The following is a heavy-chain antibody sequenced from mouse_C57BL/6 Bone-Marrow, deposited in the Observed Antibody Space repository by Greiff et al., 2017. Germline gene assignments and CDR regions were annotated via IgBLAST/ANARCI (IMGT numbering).Heavy chain of an antibody. CDR2: IWRGGST. CDR3: AKNAGYGYDGNWYFDV. J-gene: IGHJ1*03. Sequence: QVQLQQSGPGLVQPSQSLSITCTVSGFSLTSYGVHWVRQSPGKGLEWLGVIWRGGSTDYKAAFMSRLSITKDNSKSQVFFKMNSLQADDTAIYYCAKNAGYGYDGNWYFDVWGTGTTGTVSS. D-gene: IGHD2-2*01. CDR1: GFSLTSYG. V-gene: IGHV2-5*01.